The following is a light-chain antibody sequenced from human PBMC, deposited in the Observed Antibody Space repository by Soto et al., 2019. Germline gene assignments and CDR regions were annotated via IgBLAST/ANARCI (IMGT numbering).Light chain of an antibody. CDR3: ENWDSNARV. CDR2: LEGSGSY. CDR1: SGHSSYI. V-gene: IGLV4-60*03. J-gene: IGLJ2*01. Sequence: QPVLTQSSSASASLGSSVKLTCTLSSGHSSYIIAWHQQQPGKAPRYLMKLEGSGSYNKGSGVPDRFSGSSSGADRYLTISNLRSEDESDYYCENWDSNARVFGGGTQLTVL.